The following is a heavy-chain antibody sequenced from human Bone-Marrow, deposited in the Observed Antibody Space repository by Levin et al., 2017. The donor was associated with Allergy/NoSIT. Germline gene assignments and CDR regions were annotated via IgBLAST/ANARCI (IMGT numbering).Heavy chain of an antibody. J-gene: IGHJ4*02. CDR2: ISGSGGST. Sequence: GGSLRLSCAASGFTFSSYAMSWVRQAPGKGLEWVSAISGSGGSTYYADSVKGRFTISRDNSKNTLYLQMNSLRAEDTAVYYCAKVGYYDYTLGYFDYWGQGTLVTVSS. V-gene: IGHV3-23*01. D-gene: IGHD3-16*01. CDR1: GFTFSSYA. CDR3: AKVGYYDYTLGYFDY.